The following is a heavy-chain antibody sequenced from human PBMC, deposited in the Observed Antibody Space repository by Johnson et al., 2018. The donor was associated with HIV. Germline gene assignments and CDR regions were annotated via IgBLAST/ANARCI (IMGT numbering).Heavy chain of an antibody. V-gene: IGHV3-20*04. CDR3: ARVTYYYDSSGYSLAAFDI. CDR2: INWNGGTT. CDR1: GFTFDDYG. J-gene: IGHJ3*02. Sequence: VQVVESGGGVVRPGGSLRLSCAASGFTFDDYGMSWVRQAPGEGLEWVSGINWNGGTTSYADSVKGRFTISRDNAKKSLYLQMNSLRAEDTALYYCARVTYYYDSSGYSLAAFDIWGQGTMVTVSS. D-gene: IGHD3-22*01.